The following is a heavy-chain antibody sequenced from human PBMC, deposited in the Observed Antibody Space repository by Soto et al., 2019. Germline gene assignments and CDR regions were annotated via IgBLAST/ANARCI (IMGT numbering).Heavy chain of an antibody. D-gene: IGHD3-22*01. J-gene: IGHJ4*02. CDR1: GGSFSGYY. Sequence: SETLSLTCAVYGGSFSGYYWSWIRQPPGKGLEWIGEINRSGSTNYNPSLKSRVTISVDTSKNQFSLKLSSVTAADTAVYYCASSSGYDSSGFHYWGQGTLVTVSS. CDR3: ASSSGYDSSGFHY. CDR2: INRSGST. V-gene: IGHV4-34*01.